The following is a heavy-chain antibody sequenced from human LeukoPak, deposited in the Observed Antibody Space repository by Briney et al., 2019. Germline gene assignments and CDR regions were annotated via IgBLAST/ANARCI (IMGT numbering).Heavy chain of an antibody. J-gene: IGHJ4*02. V-gene: IGHV4-39*07. CDR2: IYHGGST. D-gene: IGHD2-2*01. CDR3: ARRRGCSSTSCYGPFDY. Sequence: SETLSLTCTVSGGSISSSSYYWGWIRQPPGKGLEWIGSIYHGGSTYYNPSLKNRVTISVDTSKNQFSLKLSSVTAADTAVYYCARRRGCSSTSCYGPFDYWGQGTLVTVSS. CDR1: GGSISSSSYY.